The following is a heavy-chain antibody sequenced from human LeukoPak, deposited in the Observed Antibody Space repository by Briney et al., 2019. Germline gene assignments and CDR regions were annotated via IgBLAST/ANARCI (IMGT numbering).Heavy chain of an antibody. CDR1: GLTLSNYG. CDR3: ARESGYSYGTSFDY. D-gene: IGHD5-18*01. CDR2: IWYDGSNK. V-gene: IGHV3-33*08. J-gene: IGHJ4*02. Sequence: GGSLRLSCAVSGLTLSNYGMSWVRQAPGKGLEWVAVIWYDGSNKYYADSVKGRFTISRDNSKNTLYLQMNSLRAEDTAVYYCARESGYSYGTSFDYWGQGTLVTVSS.